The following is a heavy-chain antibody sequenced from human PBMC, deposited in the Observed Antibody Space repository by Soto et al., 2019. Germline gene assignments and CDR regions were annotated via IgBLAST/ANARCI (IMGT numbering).Heavy chain of an antibody. V-gene: IGHV1-18*01. CDR3: ARGRYGDY. Sequence: QVHLVQSGAEVKKPGASVKVSCKGSGYAFPTYGITWVRQAPGQGLEWMGWISAHNGNTTYAQKLQGSVTVTRDTSTSTAYMELRSLRSDDTAVYYCARGRYGDYWGQGARVTVSS. J-gene: IGHJ4*02. CDR2: ISAHNGNT. CDR1: GYAFPTYG. D-gene: IGHD1-1*01.